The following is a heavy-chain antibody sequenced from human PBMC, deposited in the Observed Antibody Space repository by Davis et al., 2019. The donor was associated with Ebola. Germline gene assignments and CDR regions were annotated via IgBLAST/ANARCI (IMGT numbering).Heavy chain of an antibody. J-gene: IGHJ4*02. CDR1: TFTFNIYA. D-gene: IGHD3-10*01. CDR3: AAEGRSSRPGY. CDR2: VKSDSDT. V-gene: IGHV3-23*01. Sequence: SLTLSCPPSTFTFNIYAMTWVRQAPGKGLEWVSVVKSDSDTYYARSVKGRFTISRDNSKNTLHLQMNGLRAEDTAVYYCAAEGRSSRPGYWGQGTLVTVSS.